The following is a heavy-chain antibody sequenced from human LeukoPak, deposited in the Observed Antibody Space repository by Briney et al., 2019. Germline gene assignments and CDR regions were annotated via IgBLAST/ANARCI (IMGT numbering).Heavy chain of an antibody. CDR3: ARGLKVRGVIITR. Sequence: SETLSLTCAVHGGSFSGYYWSWIRQPPGKGLEWIGEINHSGSTNYNPSLKSRVTISVDTSKNQFSLKLSSVTAADTAVYYCARGLKVRGVIITRWGQGTLVTVPS. V-gene: IGHV4-34*01. CDR2: INHSGST. J-gene: IGHJ4*02. D-gene: IGHD3-10*01. CDR1: GGSFSGYY.